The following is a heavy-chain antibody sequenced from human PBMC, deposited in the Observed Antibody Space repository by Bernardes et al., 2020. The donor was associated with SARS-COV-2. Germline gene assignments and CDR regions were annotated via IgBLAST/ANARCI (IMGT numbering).Heavy chain of an antibody. CDR2: IWFDGSSE. CDR3: ARDQRYCYGGSCYSDTFDI. D-gene: IGHD2-15*01. Sequence: GGSLRLSCAASGFTFSSYGMHWVRQAPGKGLEWVAIIWFDGSSEYYADSLRGRFTISRDNSKNTLYLQMNSLRAEDTAVYYCARDQRYCYGGSCYSDTFDIWGQGTLVTVSS. V-gene: IGHV3-33*01. J-gene: IGHJ3*02. CDR1: GFTFSSYG.